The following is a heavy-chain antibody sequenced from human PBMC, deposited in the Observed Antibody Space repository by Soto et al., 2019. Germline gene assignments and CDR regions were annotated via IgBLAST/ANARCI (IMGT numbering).Heavy chain of an antibody. V-gene: IGHV3-48*01. CDR2: ISSISSTI. J-gene: IGHJ4*02. CDR3: ARFPPFGVVPRFDY. Sequence: EVQLVESGGGLVQPGGSLRLSCAASGFTFSSYSMNWVRQAPGKGLEWVSYISSISSTIYYADSVKGRFTISRDNAKNSLYLQMNSLRVEDTAVYYCARFPPFGVVPRFDYWGQGTLVTVSS. D-gene: IGHD3-3*01. CDR1: GFTFSSYS.